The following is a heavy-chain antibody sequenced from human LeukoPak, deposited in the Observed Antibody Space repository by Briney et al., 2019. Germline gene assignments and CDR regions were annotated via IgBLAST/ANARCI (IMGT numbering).Heavy chain of an antibody. Sequence: GASVKVSCKASGGTFSTYAISWVRQAPGQGLEWMGGIIPLLGTANYAQKFRGRLTITADEFTGTAYMELSSLRSEDTAVFYCASNTNYYENTGHYVFDSWGQGTLVTVSS. CDR1: GGTFSTYA. D-gene: IGHD3-22*01. CDR2: IIPLLGTA. CDR3: ASNTNYYENTGHYVFDS. J-gene: IGHJ4*02. V-gene: IGHV1-69*13.